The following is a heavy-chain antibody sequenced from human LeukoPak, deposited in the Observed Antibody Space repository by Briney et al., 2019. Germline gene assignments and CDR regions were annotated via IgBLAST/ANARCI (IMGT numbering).Heavy chain of an antibody. CDR2: INHSGST. CDR1: GGSFSGYY. Sequence: PSETLSLTCAVYGGSFSGYYWRWIRQPPGKGLEWIGEINHSGSTNYNPSLKSRVTISVDTSKNQFSLKLSSVTAADTAVYYCARVLRYSSSWYGGIDYWGQGTLVTVSS. J-gene: IGHJ4*02. D-gene: IGHD6-13*01. CDR3: ARVLRYSSSWYGGIDY. V-gene: IGHV4-34*01.